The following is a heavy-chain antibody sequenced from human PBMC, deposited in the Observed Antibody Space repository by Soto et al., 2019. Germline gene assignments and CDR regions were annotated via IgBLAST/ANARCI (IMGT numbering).Heavy chain of an antibody. Sequence: SETLSLTCAVYGGFVTSGGYYWSWIRQPPGKGLEWIGEMSHSGGTHFNPSLKSRVTISVDTSKNQFTLKMSSVTAADTALYYCARVERGTATTVVDAFDIWGPGTMVTVSS. CDR2: MSHSGGT. D-gene: IGHD1-1*01. V-gene: IGHV4-34*01. CDR1: GGFVTSGGYY. J-gene: IGHJ3*02. CDR3: ARVERGTATTVVDAFDI.